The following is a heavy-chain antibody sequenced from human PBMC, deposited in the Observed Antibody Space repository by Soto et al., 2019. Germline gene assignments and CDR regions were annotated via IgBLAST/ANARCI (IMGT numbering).Heavy chain of an antibody. CDR3: AKGSRGSTPRGAFDI. CDR1: GLTFSSYA. CDR2: ISGSGGST. J-gene: IGHJ3*02. V-gene: IGHV3-23*01. D-gene: IGHD1-26*01. Sequence: EVQLLESGGDLIQPGGSLRLSCVASGLTFSSYAMSWVRQAPGKGLEWVSAISGSGGSTYYADSVKGRFTISRDNSKNTLYLQMNSLRAEDTAVYYCAKGSRGSTPRGAFDIWGQGTMVTVSS.